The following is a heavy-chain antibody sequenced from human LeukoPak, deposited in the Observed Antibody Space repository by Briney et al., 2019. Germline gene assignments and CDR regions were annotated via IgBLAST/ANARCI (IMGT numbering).Heavy chain of an antibody. D-gene: IGHD4-23*01. CDR1: GFTFSSYW. Sequence: GGSLRLSYAASGFTFSSYWMSWVRQAPGKGLEWVANIKQDGSEKYYVDSVKGRFAISRDNAKNSLYLQMNSLRAEDTAVYYCARVVETYGGNFDYWGQGTLVTVSS. V-gene: IGHV3-7*03. CDR2: IKQDGSEK. J-gene: IGHJ4*02. CDR3: ARVVETYGGNFDY.